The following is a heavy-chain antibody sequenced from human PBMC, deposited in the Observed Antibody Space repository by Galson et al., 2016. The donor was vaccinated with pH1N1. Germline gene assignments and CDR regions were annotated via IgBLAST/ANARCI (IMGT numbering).Heavy chain of an antibody. Sequence: ETLSLTCTVSGGSISSSSYYWGWIRQPPGKGLEWIGSIYYSGSTYYNPSLKSRVTISVDTSKNQFSLKLSSVTAADTAVYYCARGDSSGEFGYYFDYWGQGTLVTVSS. D-gene: IGHD3-10*01. CDR3: ARGDSSGEFGYYFDY. CDR1: GGSISSSSYY. V-gene: IGHV4-39*01. CDR2: IYYSGST. J-gene: IGHJ4*02.